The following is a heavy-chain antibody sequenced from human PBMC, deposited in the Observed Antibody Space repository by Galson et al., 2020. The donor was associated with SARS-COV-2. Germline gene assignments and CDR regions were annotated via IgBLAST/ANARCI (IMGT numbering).Heavy chain of an antibody. CDR3: ARGVWQWLVTYNWFDP. Sequence: SETLSLTCAVYGGSFSGYYWSWIRQPPGKGLEWIGEINHSGSTNYNPSLKSRVTISVDTSKNQFSLKLSSVTAADTAVYYCARGVWQWLVTYNWFDPWGQGTLVTVSS. CDR1: GGSFSGYY. D-gene: IGHD6-19*01. V-gene: IGHV4-34*01. CDR2: INHSGST. J-gene: IGHJ5*02.